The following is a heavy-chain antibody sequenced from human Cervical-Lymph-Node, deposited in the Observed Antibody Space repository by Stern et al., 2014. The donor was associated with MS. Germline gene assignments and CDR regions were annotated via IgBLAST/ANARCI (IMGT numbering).Heavy chain of an antibody. D-gene: IGHD6-13*01. CDR2: ISWNSGSI. V-gene: IGHV3-9*01. Sequence: VQLVESGGGLVQPGRSLRLSCAASGFTFDDYAMHWVRQAPGKGLEWVSGISWNSGSIGYADSVKGRFTISRDNAKNSLYLQMNSLRAEDTALYYCAKDTSIAAAGQPFDYWGQGTLVTVSS. CDR1: GFTFDDYA. CDR3: AKDTSIAAAGQPFDY. J-gene: IGHJ4*02.